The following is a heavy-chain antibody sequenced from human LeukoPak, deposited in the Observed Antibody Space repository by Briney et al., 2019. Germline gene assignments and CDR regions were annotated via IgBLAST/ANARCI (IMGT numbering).Heavy chain of an antibody. Sequence: PGGSLRLSCAASGFTFSSYSMNWVRQAPGKGLEWVSSISSSSSYIYYADSVKGRFTISRDNAKNSLYLQMNSLRAEDTAVYYCARSDIGATLGLDAFDIWGQGTMVTVSS. CDR1: GFTFSSYS. CDR2: ISSSSSYI. D-gene: IGHD5-12*01. CDR3: ARSDIGATLGLDAFDI. J-gene: IGHJ3*02. V-gene: IGHV3-21*01.